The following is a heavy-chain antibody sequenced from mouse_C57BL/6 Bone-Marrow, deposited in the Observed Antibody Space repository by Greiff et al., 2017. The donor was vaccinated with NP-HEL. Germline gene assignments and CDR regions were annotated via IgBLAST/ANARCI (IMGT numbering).Heavy chain of an antibody. CDR2: IRLKSDNYAT. CDR1: GFTFSNYW. V-gene: IGHV6-3*01. Sequence: EVMLVESGGGLVQPGGSMKLSCVASGFTFSNYWMNWVRQSPEKGLEWVAQIRLKSDNYATHYAESVKGRFTISRDDSKSSVYLQMNNLRAEDTGIYYCGSGTDYAMDYWGQGTSVTVSS. D-gene: IGHD3-3*01. CDR3: GSGTDYAMDY. J-gene: IGHJ4*01.